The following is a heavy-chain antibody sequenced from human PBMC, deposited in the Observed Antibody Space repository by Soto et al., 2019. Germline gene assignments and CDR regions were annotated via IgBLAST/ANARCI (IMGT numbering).Heavy chain of an antibody. J-gene: IGHJ3*02. CDR1: GGTFSSYA. CDR3: ASLYDSRNAFDI. Sequence: QVQLVQSGAEVKKPGSSVKVSCKASGGTFSSYAISWVRQAPGQGLEWMGGIIPIFGTANYAQKCQGRVTITADESTSKAYMELSSLRSEDTAVYYCASLYDSRNAFDIWGQGTMVTVSS. V-gene: IGHV1-69*01. D-gene: IGHD3-22*01. CDR2: IIPIFGTA.